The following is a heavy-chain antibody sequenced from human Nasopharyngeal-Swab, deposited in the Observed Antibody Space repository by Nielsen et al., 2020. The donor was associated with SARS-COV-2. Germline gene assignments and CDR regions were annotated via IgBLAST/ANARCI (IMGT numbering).Heavy chain of an antibody. J-gene: IGHJ4*02. CDR3: ATDYALGGATTVDY. D-gene: IGHD1-26*01. Sequence: ASVKVSCKASGYTLTELSMHWVRQAPGKGLEWMGGFDPEDGETIYAQKFQGRVTMTEDTSTDTAYMEPSSLRSEDTAVYYCATDYALGGATTVDYWGQGTLVTVSS. CDR1: GYTLTELS. V-gene: IGHV1-24*01. CDR2: FDPEDGET.